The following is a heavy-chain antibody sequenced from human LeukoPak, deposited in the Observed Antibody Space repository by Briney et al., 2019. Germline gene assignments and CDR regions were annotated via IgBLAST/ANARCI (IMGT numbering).Heavy chain of an antibody. CDR3: ARASPIGDSSSWYSHNYYYYMDV. CDR2: IYTTGST. J-gene: IGHJ6*03. Sequence: PSETLSLTCTVSGGCISSYYWTWIRQPAGKGLEWIGRIYTTGSTNYNPSLNSRVTMSVDTSKNQFSLKLSSVTAADTAVYYCARASPIGDSSSWYSHNYYYYMDVWGKGTTVTVSS. V-gene: IGHV4-4*07. CDR1: GGCISSYY. D-gene: IGHD6-13*01.